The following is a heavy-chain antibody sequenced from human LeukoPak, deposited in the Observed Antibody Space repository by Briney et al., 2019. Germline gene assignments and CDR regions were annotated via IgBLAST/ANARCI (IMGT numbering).Heavy chain of an antibody. J-gene: IGHJ4*02. Sequence: SGTLSLTCAVSGYSFSSGHYWGWIRQPPGRGLEWIGSINHRGTTYYNPSVTSRVTISVDTSKNQFSLKLSSVTAADTAVYYCARTGGYYYGSATYYNPDYWGRGTLVTVSS. CDR1: GYSFSSGHY. CDR3: ARTGGYYYGSATYYNPDY. V-gene: IGHV4-38-2*01. D-gene: IGHD3-10*01. CDR2: INHRGTT.